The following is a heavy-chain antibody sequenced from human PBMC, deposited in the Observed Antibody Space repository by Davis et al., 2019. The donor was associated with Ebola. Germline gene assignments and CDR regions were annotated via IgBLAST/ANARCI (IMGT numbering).Heavy chain of an antibody. V-gene: IGHV3-7*03. CDR2: IKPDGSEK. D-gene: IGHD4-11*01. CDR3: ARGHNYAHEY. J-gene: IGHJ4*02. Sequence: PGGSLRLSCAASGFTFSSNWMHWVRQAPGKGPEWVATIKPDGSEKYYVDSVKGRFTISRDNAKNSLYLQMNSLRAEDTADYYCARGHNYAHEYWGQGTLVTVSS. CDR1: GFTFSSNW.